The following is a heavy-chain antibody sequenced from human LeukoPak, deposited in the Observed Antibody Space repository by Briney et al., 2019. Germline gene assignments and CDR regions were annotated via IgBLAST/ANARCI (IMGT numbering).Heavy chain of an antibody. Sequence: SGGSLRLSCAASGFTFSSYAMTWVRKAPGKGLEWVSAIIGSGASTYYTDSVKGGFTISRDNSKDTLYLQMNSLRAEDTAVYYCAKDLYGDYPDYFDSWGQGTLVTVSS. CDR1: GFTFSSYA. V-gene: IGHV3-23*01. J-gene: IGHJ4*02. CDR3: AKDLYGDYPDYFDS. D-gene: IGHD4-17*01. CDR2: IIGSGAST.